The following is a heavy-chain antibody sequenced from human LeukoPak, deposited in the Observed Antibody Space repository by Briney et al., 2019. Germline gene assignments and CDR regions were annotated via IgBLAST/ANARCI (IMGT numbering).Heavy chain of an antibody. CDR3: ARVVYSNGWYIDY. D-gene: IGHD6-19*01. V-gene: IGHV3-33*01. CDR2: IWYDGSKN. Sequence: GSLRLSCAASGFTFSSYGMHWVRQAPGKGLEWVAIIWYDGSKNYYADSVKGRFTISRDNSKNTLYLQMNSLRAEDTAVYYCARVVYSNGWYIDYWGQGTLVTVSS. CDR1: GFTFSSYG. J-gene: IGHJ4*02.